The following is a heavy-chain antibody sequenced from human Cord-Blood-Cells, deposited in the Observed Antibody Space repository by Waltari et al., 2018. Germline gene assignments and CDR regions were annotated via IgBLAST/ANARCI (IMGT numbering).Heavy chain of an antibody. CDR2: IRSSSSTI. V-gene: IGHV3-48*02. CDR1: GFTFSSYS. CDR3: ARGRKGSTVTDY. D-gene: IGHD4-17*01. J-gene: IGHJ4*02. Sequence: EVQLVESGGGLVQPGGSLRLSCAASGFTFSSYSMNWVRQAPGKGLEWVSYIRSSSSTIYYADSVKGRFTISRDNAKNSLYLQMNSLRDEDTAVYYCARGRKGSTVTDYWGQGTLVTVSS.